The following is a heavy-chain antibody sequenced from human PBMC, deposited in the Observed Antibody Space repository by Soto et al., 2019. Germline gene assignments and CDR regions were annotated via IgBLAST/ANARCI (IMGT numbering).Heavy chain of an antibody. V-gene: IGHV3-30*18. CDR3: AKVLGSSTDGFDY. D-gene: IGHD6-13*01. CDR2: ISYDGSNK. CDR1: GFTFSSYG. J-gene: IGHJ4*02. Sequence: QVQLVESGGGVVQPGRSLRLSCAASGFTFSSYGMHWVRQAPGKGLEWVAVISYDGSNKYYADSVKGRFTISRDNSKNTLHLQMNSLRAEDTAVYYCAKVLGSSTDGFDYWGQGTLVTVSS.